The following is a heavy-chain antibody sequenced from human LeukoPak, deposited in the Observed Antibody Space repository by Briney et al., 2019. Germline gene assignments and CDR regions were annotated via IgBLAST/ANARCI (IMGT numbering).Heavy chain of an antibody. D-gene: IGHD7-27*01. CDR3: ARASEPNWGSYPLRY. J-gene: IGHJ4*02. V-gene: IGHV3-30*03. Sequence: GGSLRLSCVVSEFTFYNYGMHWVRQAPDKGLEWVAVISYDGNRKYYADSVKGRFAIYRDNSKNTLDLQMDSLRTDDTAVYYCARASEPNWGSYPLRYWGQGTLVTVSS. CDR2: ISYDGNRK. CDR1: EFTFYNYG.